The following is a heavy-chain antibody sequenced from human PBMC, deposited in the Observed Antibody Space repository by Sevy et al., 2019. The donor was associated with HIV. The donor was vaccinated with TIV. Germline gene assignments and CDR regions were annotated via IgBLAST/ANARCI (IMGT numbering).Heavy chain of an antibody. D-gene: IGHD3-10*01. J-gene: IGHJ5*02. CDR2: INTNTGNP. V-gene: IGHV7-4-1*02. CDR3: ARDITMVRGVPRWFDP. Sequence: ASVKVSCKASGYTFITYAMNWVRQAPGQGLEWMGWINTNTGNPTYVQGFTGRFVFSLDTSVSTAYLQISSLKAEDTAVYYCARDITMVRGVPRWFDPWGQGTLVTVSS. CDR1: GYTFITYA.